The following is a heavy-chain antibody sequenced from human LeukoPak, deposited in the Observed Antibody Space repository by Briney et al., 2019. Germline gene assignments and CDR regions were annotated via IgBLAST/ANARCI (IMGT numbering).Heavy chain of an antibody. Sequence: ASPKVSCKASGYTFTDYYVHWVRQAPGQGLEWMGWINPNSGGTNYAQKFQGRVTMTRDTSTSTVYMELNSLTSDDTAVYYCARGAPESDYYDSSGYYSFDYWGQGTLVTVSS. V-gene: IGHV1-2*02. J-gene: IGHJ4*02. CDR1: GYTFTDYY. CDR2: INPNSGGT. CDR3: ARGAPESDYYDSSGYYSFDY. D-gene: IGHD3-22*01.